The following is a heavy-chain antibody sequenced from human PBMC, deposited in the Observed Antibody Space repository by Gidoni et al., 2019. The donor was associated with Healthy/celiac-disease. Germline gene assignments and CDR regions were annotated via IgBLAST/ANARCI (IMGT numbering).Heavy chain of an antibody. CDR1: GFTFSSYA. D-gene: IGHD6-6*01. J-gene: IGHJ4*02. Sequence: QVQLVESGGGVVQPGRSLRLSCAASGFTFSSYAMHWVRQAPGKGLEWVAVISYDGSNKYYADSVKGRFTISRDNSKNTLYLQMNSLRAEDTAVYYCASIAARPLFFDYWGQGTLVTVSS. CDR3: ASIAARPLFFDY. CDR2: ISYDGSNK. V-gene: IGHV3-30-3*01.